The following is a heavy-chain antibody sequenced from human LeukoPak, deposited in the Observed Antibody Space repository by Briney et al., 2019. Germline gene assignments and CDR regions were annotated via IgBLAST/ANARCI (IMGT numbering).Heavy chain of an antibody. V-gene: IGHV3-23*01. Sequence: GGSLRLSCAASGFTFSSYAMNWVRQAPGKGLEWVSHISGSGISTYYADSVKGRFTFSRDNSKNTLYLQMNSLRVEDTAVYYCAKKYSTGLDPWGQGTLVTVSS. D-gene: IGHD1-26*01. CDR3: AKKYSTGLDP. CDR1: GFTFSSYA. J-gene: IGHJ5*02. CDR2: ISGSGIST.